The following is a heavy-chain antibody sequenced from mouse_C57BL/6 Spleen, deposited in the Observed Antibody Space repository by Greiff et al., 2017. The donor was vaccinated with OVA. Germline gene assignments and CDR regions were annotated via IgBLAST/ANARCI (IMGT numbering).Heavy chain of an antibody. CDR1: GYSITSGYY. CDR3: AREGSGFSFDY. J-gene: IGHJ2*01. D-gene: IGHD3-2*02. V-gene: IGHV3-6*01. CDR2: ISYDGSN. Sequence: EVKLQESGPGLVKPSQSLSLTCSVTGYSITSGYYWNWIRQFPGNKLEWMGYISYDGSNNYNPSLKNRISITRDTSKNQFFLKLNSVTTEDTATYYCAREGSGFSFDYWGQGTTLTVSA.